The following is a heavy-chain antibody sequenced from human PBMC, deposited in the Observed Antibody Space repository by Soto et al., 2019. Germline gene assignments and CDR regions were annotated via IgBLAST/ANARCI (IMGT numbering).Heavy chain of an antibody. J-gene: IGHJ4*02. CDR1: GYSFTTYW. D-gene: IGHD3-22*01. CDR3: VRNRRDDSSGYYCDY. Sequence: GESLKISCKGSGYSFTTYWIGWVRQMPGKGLEWMGIIYPGDSDTRNSPSFQGQVTISADKSISTAYLQWSSLKASDTAMYYCVRNRRDDSSGYYCDYWGQGTLVTVS. V-gene: IGHV5-51*01. CDR2: IYPGDSDT.